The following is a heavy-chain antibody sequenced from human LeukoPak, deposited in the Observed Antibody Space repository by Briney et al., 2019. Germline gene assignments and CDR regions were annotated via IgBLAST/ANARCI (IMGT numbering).Heavy chain of an antibody. CDR2: IYPRDSDT. CDR1: GYSFTGYW. CDR3: AVTMVRGQAFDI. D-gene: IGHD3-10*01. V-gene: IGHV5-51*01. Sequence: GESLKISCKGSGYSFTGYWVGWVRQMPGKGLEWMGIIYPRDSDTRYSPSFQGQVTISADKSSTTAYLQWSSLKASDTAMYYCAVTMVRGQAFDIWGQGTMVTVSS. J-gene: IGHJ3*02.